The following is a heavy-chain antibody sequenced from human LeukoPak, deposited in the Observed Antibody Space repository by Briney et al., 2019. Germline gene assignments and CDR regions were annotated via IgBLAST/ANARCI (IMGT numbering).Heavy chain of an antibody. J-gene: IGHJ4*02. CDR1: GFTFNNYE. CDR2: ISSSGSIR. V-gene: IGHV3-48*03. CDR3: ARQAYGSGWF. D-gene: IGHD6-19*01. Sequence: GGSLRLSRVASGFTFNNYEMSWVRQAPGKGLEWVSYISSSGSIRYYSDSVKGRFTISRDNAKNSLSLQMDTLRVEDTGFYYCARQAYGSGWFWGQGIMVIVSS.